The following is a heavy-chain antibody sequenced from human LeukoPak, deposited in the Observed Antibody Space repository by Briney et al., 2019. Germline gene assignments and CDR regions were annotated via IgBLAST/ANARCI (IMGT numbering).Heavy chain of an antibody. V-gene: IGHV3-74*01. CDR2: INSDGSST. CDR1: GFTFSSYW. D-gene: IGHD4-17*01. Sequence: GGSLRLSCAASGFTFSSYWMHWVRQAPGKGLVWVSRINSDGSSTSYADSVKSRFTISRDNAKNTLYLQMNSLRAEDTAVYYCARMTVTGDFDYWGQGTLVTVSS. J-gene: IGHJ4*02. CDR3: ARMTVTGDFDY.